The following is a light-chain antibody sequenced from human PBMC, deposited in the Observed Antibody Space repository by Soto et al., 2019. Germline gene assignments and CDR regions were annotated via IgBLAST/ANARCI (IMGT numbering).Light chain of an antibody. J-gene: IGLJ1*01. Sequence: QSALIQSRSVSASLGQSVTISCTGSLSDVAVYEYVSWYQQQPDKAPKLMIYDVNKRASGVPDRFSGSKSGNAASLIISGLQVADEADYYCCIYATKYIFGTGTKVTVL. V-gene: IGLV2-11*01. CDR1: LSDVAVYEY. CDR2: DVN. CDR3: CIYATKYI.